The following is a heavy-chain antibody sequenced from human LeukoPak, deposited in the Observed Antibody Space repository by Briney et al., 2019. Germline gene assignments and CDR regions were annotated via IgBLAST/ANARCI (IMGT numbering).Heavy chain of an antibody. V-gene: IGHV3-21*01. CDR1: GFTFSSYS. J-gene: IGHJ4*02. Sequence: GGSLRLSCAASGFTFSSYSMNWVRQAPGKGLEWVSSISSSSSYIYYADSVKGRFTISRDNAKNSLYLQMNSLRAEDTAVYYCARDRSSSPGFDYWGQETLVTVSS. CDR2: ISSSSSYI. D-gene: IGHD6-13*01. CDR3: ARDRSSSPGFDY.